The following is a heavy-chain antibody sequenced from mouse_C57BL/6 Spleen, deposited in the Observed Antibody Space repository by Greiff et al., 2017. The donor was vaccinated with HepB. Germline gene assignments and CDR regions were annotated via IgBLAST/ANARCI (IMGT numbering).Heavy chain of an antibody. CDR3: ARGYYYGPYWYFDV. D-gene: IGHD1-1*01. CDR2: INPNNGGT. CDR1: GYTFTDYY. J-gene: IGHJ1*03. V-gene: IGHV1-26*01. Sequence: EVQLQQSGPELVKPGASVKISCKASGYTFTDYYMNWVKQSHGKSLEWIGDINPNNGGTSYNQKFKGKATLTVDKSSSTAYMELRSLTSEDSAVYYCARGYYYGPYWYFDVWGTGTTVTVSS.